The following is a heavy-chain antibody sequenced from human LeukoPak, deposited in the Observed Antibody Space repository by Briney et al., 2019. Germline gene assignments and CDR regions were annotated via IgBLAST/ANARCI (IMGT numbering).Heavy chain of an antibody. CDR1: GFTFSRYR. Sequence: GGSLRLSCAASGFTFSRYRMNWVRQAPGKGLEWVSYISSSSSMIYNADSVKGRFTISRDNAKNSLYVQMNSLRAEDTAVYYCARERDGYTHDAFDIWGQGTMVTVSS. J-gene: IGHJ3*02. CDR3: ARERDGYTHDAFDI. V-gene: IGHV3-48*01. CDR2: ISSSSSMI. D-gene: IGHD5-24*01.